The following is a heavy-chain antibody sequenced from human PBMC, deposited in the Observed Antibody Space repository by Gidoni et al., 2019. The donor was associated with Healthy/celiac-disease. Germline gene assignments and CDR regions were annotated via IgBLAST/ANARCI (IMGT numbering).Heavy chain of an antibody. D-gene: IGHD3-3*01. J-gene: IGHJ6*03. V-gene: IGHV1-69*01. Sequence: QVQLVQSGAEVKKPGSSVKVSCKASGGTFSSYAISWVRQAPGQGLEWMGGIIPIFGTANYAQKFQGRVTITADESTSTAYMELSSLRSEDTAVYYCARGRYDFWSDQASYYYMDVWGKGTTVTVSS. CDR2: IIPIFGTA. CDR1: GGTFSSYA. CDR3: ARGRYDFWSDQASYYYMDV.